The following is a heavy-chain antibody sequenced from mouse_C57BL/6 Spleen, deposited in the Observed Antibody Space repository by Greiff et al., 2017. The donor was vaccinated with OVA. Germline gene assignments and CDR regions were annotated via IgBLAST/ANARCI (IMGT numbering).Heavy chain of an antibody. V-gene: IGHV1-82*01. Sequence: VQLQESGPELVKPGASVKISCKASGYAFSSSWMNWVKQRPGQGLEWIGRIYPGDGDTNYNGKFKGKATLTADKSPSTAYMQLSSLTSEDSAVYVCARQGVDYTYAMDYWGQGTSVTVSS. D-gene: IGHD2-4*01. CDR2: IYPGDGDT. CDR1: GYAFSSSW. CDR3: ARQGVDYTYAMDY. J-gene: IGHJ4*01.